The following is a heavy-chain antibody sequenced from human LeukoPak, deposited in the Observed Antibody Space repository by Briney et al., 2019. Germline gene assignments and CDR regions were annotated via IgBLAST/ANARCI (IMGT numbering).Heavy chain of an antibody. D-gene: IGHD3-9*01. CDR2: IYYSGST. J-gene: IGHJ4*02. Sequence: SETLSLTCTVSGGSISDYYWSWTRQSPGKGLEWIGYIYYSGSTNYNPSLKSRVTISVDTSKNQFSLKLSSVTAADTAVYYCARHVWLQPFDYWGQGTLVTVSS. CDR3: ARHVWLQPFDY. V-gene: IGHV4-59*08. CDR1: GGSISDYY.